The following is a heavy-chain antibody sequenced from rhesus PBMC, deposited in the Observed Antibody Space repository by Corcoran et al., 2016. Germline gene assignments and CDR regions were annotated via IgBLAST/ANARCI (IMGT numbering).Heavy chain of an antibody. J-gene: IGHJ5-2*02. D-gene: IGHD1-44*02. Sequence: QVQLQESGPGLVKPSETLSLTCAGSGGSIRSKYWSWSRTSPGKGLEWIVYIYGGSGSTSYTPPLKSQVTISTDTSKTPFSLKLSSVTAADTAVYYCARGPRSHNSLDVWGRGVLVTVSS. CDR2: IYGGSGST. V-gene: IGHV4-147*01. CDR1: GGSIRSKY. CDR3: ARGPRSHNSLDV.